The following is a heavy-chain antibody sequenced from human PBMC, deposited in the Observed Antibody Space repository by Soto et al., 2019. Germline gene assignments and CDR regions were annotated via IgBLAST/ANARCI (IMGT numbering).Heavy chain of an antibody. V-gene: IGHV3-53*04. CDR1: GFTVSSNY. D-gene: IGHD6-13*01. CDR2: IYSGGST. J-gene: IGHJ5*02. CDR3: ARGPAAAGTWTGLGWFDP. Sequence: EVQLVESGGGLVQPGGSLRLSCAASGFTVSSNYMSWVRQAPGKGLEWVSVIYSGGSTYYADSVKGRFTISRHNSKNTXSLQMNSRGAEDTAVYYCARGPAAAGTWTGLGWFDPWGQGTLVTVSS.